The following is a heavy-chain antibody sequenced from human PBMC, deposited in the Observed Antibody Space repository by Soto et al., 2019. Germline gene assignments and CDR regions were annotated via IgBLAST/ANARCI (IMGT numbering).Heavy chain of an antibody. D-gene: IGHD6-6*01. CDR3: ASGTRGSSSAFDI. J-gene: IGHJ3*02. CDR2: ISAYNGNT. Sequence: ASVKVSCKASGYTFTSYGISWVRQAPGQGLEWMGWISAYNGNTNYAQKLQGRVTMATDTSISTAYMELSRLRSDDTAVYYCASGTRGSSSAFDIWGQGTMVTVSS. CDR1: GYTFTSYG. V-gene: IGHV1-18*01.